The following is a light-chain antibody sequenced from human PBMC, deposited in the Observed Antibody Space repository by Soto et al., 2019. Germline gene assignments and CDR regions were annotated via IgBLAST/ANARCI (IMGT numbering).Light chain of an antibody. J-gene: IGKJ4*01. CDR1: QGISKY. V-gene: IGKV1-27*01. CDR3: QQYNSSPLT. Sequence: DIQMTQSPSSLSESVGDRVTITCRASQGISKYLAWYQQKPGKVPKVLIYAASTLQSGVPSRFSGSGSGTDFTLTISSLQPEDVATYYCQQYNSSPLTFGGGTKVEIK. CDR2: AAS.